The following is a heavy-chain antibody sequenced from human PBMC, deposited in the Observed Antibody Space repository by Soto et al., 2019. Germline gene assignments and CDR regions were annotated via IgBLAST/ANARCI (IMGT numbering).Heavy chain of an antibody. D-gene: IGHD6-6*01. CDR3: AGHISPRPWARFDL. Sequence: PSETLSLTCTFSEGSISSGDYYWSWIRQPPGKGLECIGYIYYSGSTYYNPSLKSRVTISVDTSKNQFSLKLSSVTAADTAVYYCAGHISPRPWARFDLCGQGSTVT. CDR1: EGSISSGDYY. V-gene: IGHV4-30-4*02. J-gene: IGHJ5*02. CDR2: IYYSGST.